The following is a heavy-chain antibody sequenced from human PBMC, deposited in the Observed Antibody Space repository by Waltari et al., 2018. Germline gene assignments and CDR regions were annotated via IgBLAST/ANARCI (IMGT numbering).Heavy chain of an antibody. J-gene: IGHJ4*01. D-gene: IGHD1-1*01. CDR1: GFSVTSNY. CDR2: LYSGGGT. CDR3: ARLKQLVYYFDS. Sequence: EVQLVESGGGLIQPGGSLRLSCAVSGFSVTSNYLTWLRQAPGKGLEWVAVLYSGGGTYYTDSVKGRFTISRDNSNNTLDLQMTGLRADDTAVYFCARLKQLVYYFDSWGQEPRSPSPQ. V-gene: IGHV3-53*01.